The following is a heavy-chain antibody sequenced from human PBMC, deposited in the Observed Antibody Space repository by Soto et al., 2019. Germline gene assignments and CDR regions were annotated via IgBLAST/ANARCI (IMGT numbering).Heavy chain of an antibody. CDR2: ISYDGSNK. CDR1: GFTFSTYA. CDR3: GGPPVIDFVVPPYA. D-gene: IGHD2-21*01. Sequence: QVQLVESGGGVVQPGRSLRLSCAASGFTFSTYAMHWVRQAPGKGLEWVAVISYDGSNKHYADSVKGRFTISRDNSKNTLYMQVNNLSAAAPAVYCGGGPPVIDFVVPPYAWGRGPLVTV. J-gene: IGHJ4*02. V-gene: IGHV3-30*04.